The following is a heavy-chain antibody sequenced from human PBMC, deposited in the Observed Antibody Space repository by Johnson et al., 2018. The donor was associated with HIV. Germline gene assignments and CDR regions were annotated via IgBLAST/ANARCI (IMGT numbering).Heavy chain of an antibody. J-gene: IGHJ3*02. CDR1: GFTFRNYA. CDR3: AREEEIAVAGGSAFDI. CDR2: MSSDGSTE. Sequence: QVQLVESGGGEVQPGRSLRLSCAASGFTFRNYAIHWVRQAPGQGLEWVAVMSSDGSTEYYADSVKGRFTISRDNSKNTLYLQMNSLRAEDTAVYYCAREEEIAVAGGSAFDIWGQGTMVTVSS. D-gene: IGHD6-19*01. V-gene: IGHV3-30-3*01.